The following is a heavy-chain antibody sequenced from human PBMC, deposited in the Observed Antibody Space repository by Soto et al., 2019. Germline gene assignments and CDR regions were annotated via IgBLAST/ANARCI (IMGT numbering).Heavy chain of an antibody. CDR1: GFTFSSYA. V-gene: IGHV3-23*01. CDR3: AKSKAEWDLLNLAFDI. Sequence: EVQLLESGGGLVQPGGSLRLSCAASGFTFSSYAMSWVRQAPGKGLELGSAISGSGGSTYYADSVKGRFTISRHNSKNTLYLQMNSLRAEDTAVYSCAKSKAEWDLLNLAFDIWGQGTMVTVSS. D-gene: IGHD1-26*01. CDR2: ISGSGGST. J-gene: IGHJ3*02.